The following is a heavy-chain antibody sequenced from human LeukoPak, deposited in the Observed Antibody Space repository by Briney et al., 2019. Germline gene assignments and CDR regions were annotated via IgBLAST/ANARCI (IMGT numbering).Heavy chain of an antibody. Sequence: PSEILSLTCTVSGGSISSGSYYWSWIRQPPGKGLEWIGEINHSGSTNYNPSLKSRVTISVDTSKNQFSLKLSSVTAADTAVYYCARGPSGWSISYYFDYWGQGTLVTVSS. D-gene: IGHD6-19*01. CDR2: INHSGST. V-gene: IGHV4-39*07. CDR3: ARGPSGWSISYYFDY. J-gene: IGHJ4*02. CDR1: GGSISSGSYY.